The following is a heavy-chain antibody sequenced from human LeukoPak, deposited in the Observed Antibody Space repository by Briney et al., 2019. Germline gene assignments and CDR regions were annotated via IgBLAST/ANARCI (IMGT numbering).Heavy chain of an antibody. J-gene: IGHJ4*02. CDR3: AKDVGIAVAYYFDY. CDR2: ISSSGSTI. D-gene: IGHD6-13*01. V-gene: IGHV3-11*01. Sequence: GGSLRLSCAASGFTFSDYYMSWIRQAPGKGLEWVSYISSSGSTIYYADSVKGRFTISRDNAKNSLYLQMNSLRAEDMALYYCAKDVGIAVAYYFDYWGQGTLVTVSS. CDR1: GFTFSDYY.